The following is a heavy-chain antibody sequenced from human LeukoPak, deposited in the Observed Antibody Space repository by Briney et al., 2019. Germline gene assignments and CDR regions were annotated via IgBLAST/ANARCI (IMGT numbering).Heavy chain of an antibody. J-gene: IGHJ4*02. D-gene: IGHD3-3*01. Sequence: GGSLRLSCAASGFTFSSYSMNWVRQAPGKGLEWVSYISSSSSTIYYADSVKGRSTISRDNAKNSLYLQMNSLRAEDTAVYYCARDSITIFGVINYWGQGTLVTVSS. CDR2: ISSSSSTI. CDR3: ARDSITIFGVINY. CDR1: GFTFSSYS. V-gene: IGHV3-48*01.